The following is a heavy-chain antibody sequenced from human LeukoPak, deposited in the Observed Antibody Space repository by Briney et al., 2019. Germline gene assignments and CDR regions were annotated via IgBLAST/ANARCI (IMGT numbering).Heavy chain of an antibody. D-gene: IGHD4-11*01. J-gene: IGHJ4*02. Sequence: PGGSLRLSCAASGFTVSSNYMSWVRQAPGKGLEWVSVIYSGGSTYYADSVKGRFTISRDNSKNTLYLQMNSLRAEDTAVYYCAISPTVIYYFDYWGQGTLVTVSS. V-gene: IGHV3-53*01. CDR3: AISPTVIYYFDY. CDR2: IYSGGST. CDR1: GFTVSSNY.